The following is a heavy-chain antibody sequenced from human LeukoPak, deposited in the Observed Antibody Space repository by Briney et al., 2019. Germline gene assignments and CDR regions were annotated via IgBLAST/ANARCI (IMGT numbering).Heavy chain of an antibody. CDR3: ARGTYYGSGSPGAFDI. Sequence: GGSLRLSCAASGFTFSSYSMNWVRQAPGKGLEWVSSISSSSSYIYYADSVKGRFTISRDNAKNSLYLQMNSLRAEDTAVYYCARGTYYGSGSPGAFDIWGQGTMVTVSS. CDR2: ISSSSSYI. J-gene: IGHJ3*02. D-gene: IGHD3-10*01. V-gene: IGHV3-21*01. CDR1: GFTFSSYS.